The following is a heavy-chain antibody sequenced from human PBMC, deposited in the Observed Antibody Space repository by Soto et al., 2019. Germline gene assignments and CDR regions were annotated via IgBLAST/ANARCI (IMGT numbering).Heavy chain of an antibody. D-gene: IGHD6-19*01. CDR3: AKDLYRSIAVANARGFDY. J-gene: IGHJ4*02. CDR2: ISGSGGST. V-gene: IGHV3-23*01. Sequence: EVQLLESGGGLVQPGGSLRLSCAASGFTFSSYAMSWVCQAPGKGLEWVSAISGSGGSTYYADSVKGRFTISRDNSKNTLYLQMNSLRAEDTAVYYCAKDLYRSIAVANARGFDYWGQGTLVTVSS. CDR1: GFTFSSYA.